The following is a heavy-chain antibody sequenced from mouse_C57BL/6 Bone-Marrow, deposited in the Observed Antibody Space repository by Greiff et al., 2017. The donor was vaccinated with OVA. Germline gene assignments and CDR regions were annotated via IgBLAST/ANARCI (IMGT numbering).Heavy chain of an antibody. CDR2: ISSGGSYT. J-gene: IGHJ2*01. D-gene: IGHD6-1*01. Sequence: EVQRVESGGDLVKPGGSLKLSCAASGFTFSSYGMSWVRQTPDKRLEWVATISSGGSYTYYPDCVKGRFTISRDNAKNTLYLQMSSLKSEDTAMYYCARHEPLLLGDYWGQGTTLTVSS. CDR3: ARHEPLLLGDY. V-gene: IGHV5-6*01. CDR1: GFTFSSYG.